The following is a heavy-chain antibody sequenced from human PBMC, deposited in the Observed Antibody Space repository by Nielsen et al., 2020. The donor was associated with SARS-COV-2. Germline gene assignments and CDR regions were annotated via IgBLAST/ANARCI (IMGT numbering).Heavy chain of an antibody. CDR2: IYYSGST. V-gene: IGHV4-59*08. CDR1: GGSITGYY. D-gene: IGHD3-16*01. J-gene: IGHJ3*02. CDR3: ARVGDSWAFEI. Sequence: SETLSLTCTVSGGSITGYYWSWIRQPPGKGLEWIGYIYYSGSTNYNPSLKSRVTISVDTSKNQFSLKLSSVTAADTAVYYCARVGDSWAFEIWGQGTKVTVSS.